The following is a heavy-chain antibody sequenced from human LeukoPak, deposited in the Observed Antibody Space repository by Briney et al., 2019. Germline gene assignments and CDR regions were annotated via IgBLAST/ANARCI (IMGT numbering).Heavy chain of an antibody. D-gene: IGHD3-10*01. V-gene: IGHV4-39*01. CDR3: ARHVSITMVRGVFSFFDY. J-gene: IGHJ4*02. Sequence: SETLSLTCAVYGGSFSGYYWGWIRQPPGKGLEWIGSIYYSGSTYYNPSLKSRVTISVDTSKNQFSLKLSSVTAADTAVYYCARHVSITMVRGVFSFFDYWGQGTLVTVSS. CDR2: IYYSGST. CDR1: GGSFSGYY.